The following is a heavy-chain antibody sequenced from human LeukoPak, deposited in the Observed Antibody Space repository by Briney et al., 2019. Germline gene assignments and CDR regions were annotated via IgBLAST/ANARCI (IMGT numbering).Heavy chain of an antibody. CDR2: ISDSGTGT. Sequence: AGGSLRLSCAASGFAFSSYVMTWVRQAPGKGLEWVSTISDSGTGTYYADSVKGRFTISRDNSKNTLYLQMNSLRAEDTAVYYCAKLYGGYGNYWGQGTLVTVSS. CDR3: AKLYGGYGNY. D-gene: IGHD5-12*01. V-gene: IGHV3-23*01. J-gene: IGHJ4*02. CDR1: GFAFSSYV.